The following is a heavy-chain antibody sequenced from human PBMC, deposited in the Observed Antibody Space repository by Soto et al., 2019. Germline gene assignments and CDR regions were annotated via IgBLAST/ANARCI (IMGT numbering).Heavy chain of an antibody. CDR2: INANSGGS. V-gene: IGHV1-2*02. D-gene: IGHD2-21*02. Sequence: QVQLVQSGAEVRNPGASVKVSCKTSRYTFTDYYMHWLRQAPGQGLEWLGWINANSGGSVYAQQVQGRVTMTRDTSISTAYMELSGLTSDDTAVYYCARPAYCGGDCYYYFDNWGQGTLVTVSS. J-gene: IGHJ4*02. CDR1: RYTFTDYY. CDR3: ARPAYCGGDCYYYFDN.